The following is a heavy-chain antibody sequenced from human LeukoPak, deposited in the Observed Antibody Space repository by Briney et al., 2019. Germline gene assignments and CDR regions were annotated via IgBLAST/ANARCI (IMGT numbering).Heavy chain of an antibody. D-gene: IGHD3-9*01. CDR1: GFTFSSYS. Sequence: PGGSLRLSCAASGFTFSSYSMTWIRQAPGKGLEWISYISRSGDTLYYADSVEGRFTISRDNAKNSVFLQMNSPRAEDTAVYYCAREVIIFPDYYYYGLDVWGQGTTVTVSS. CDR3: AREVIIFPDYYYYGLDV. V-gene: IGHV3-48*04. J-gene: IGHJ6*02. CDR2: ISRSGDTL.